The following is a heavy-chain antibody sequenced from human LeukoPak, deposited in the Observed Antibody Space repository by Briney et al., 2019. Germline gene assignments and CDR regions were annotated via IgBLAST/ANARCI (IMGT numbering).Heavy chain of an antibody. D-gene: IGHD1-26*01. J-gene: IGHJ4*02. CDR2: INHSGST. CDR1: GGSFSGYY. CDR3: AISFSGSYCSDY. V-gene: IGHV4-34*01. Sequence: SETLSLTCAVYGGSFSGYYWSWIRQPPGKGLEWIGEINHSGSTNYNPSLKSRVTISVDTSKNQFSLKLSSVTAADTAVYCCAISFSGSYCSDYWGQGTLVTVSS.